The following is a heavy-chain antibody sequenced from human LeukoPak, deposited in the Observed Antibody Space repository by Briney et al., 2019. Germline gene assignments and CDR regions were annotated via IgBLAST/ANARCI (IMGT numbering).Heavy chain of an antibody. CDR2: IVVGSGNT. CDR3: AADYDILTGYSD. V-gene: IGHV1-58*02. CDR1: GGTFSSYA. D-gene: IGHD3-9*01. J-gene: IGHJ4*02. Sequence: SVKVSCKASGGTFSSYAISWVRQARGQRLEWIGWIVVGSGNTNYAQKFQERVTITRDMSTSTAYMELSSLRSEDTAVYYCAADYDILTGYSDWGQGTLVTVSS.